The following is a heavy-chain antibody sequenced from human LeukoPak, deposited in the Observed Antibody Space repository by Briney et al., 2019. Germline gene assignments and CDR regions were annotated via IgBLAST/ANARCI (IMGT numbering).Heavy chain of an antibody. J-gene: IGHJ5*02. V-gene: IGHV1-2*06. Sequence: ASVKVSCTASGYIFTDDYIHWVRQAPGQGLEWMGRINPNSGGTNYAQKFQGRVTMTRDTSISTAYMELSRLRSDDTAVYYCARDRLYGDYVGWFDPWGQGTLVTVSS. D-gene: IGHD4-17*01. CDR1: GYIFTDDY. CDR3: ARDRLYGDYVGWFDP. CDR2: INPNSGGT.